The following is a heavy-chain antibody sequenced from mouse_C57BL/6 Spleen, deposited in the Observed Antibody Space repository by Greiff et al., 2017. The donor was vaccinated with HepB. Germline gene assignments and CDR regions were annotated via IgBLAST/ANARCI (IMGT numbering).Heavy chain of an antibody. D-gene: IGHD2-4*01. CDR3: ARNYDGDYYYAMDY. CDR1: GYTFTDYY. J-gene: IGHJ4*01. V-gene: IGHV1-19*01. CDR2: INPYNGGT. Sequence: VQLQQSGPVLVKPGASVKMSCKASGYTFTDYYMNWVKQSHGKSLEWIGVINPYNGGTSYNQKFKGKATLTVDKSSSTAYMELNSLTSEDSAVYYCARNYDGDYYYAMDYWGQGTSVTVSS.